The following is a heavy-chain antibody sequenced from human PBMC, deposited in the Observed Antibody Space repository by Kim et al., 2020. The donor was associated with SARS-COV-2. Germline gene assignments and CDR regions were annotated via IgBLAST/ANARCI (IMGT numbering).Heavy chain of an antibody. CDR2: IYYSGST. V-gene: IGHV4-39*01. J-gene: IGHJ4*02. D-gene: IGHD3-22*01. CDR1: GGSISSSSYY. CDR3: AEGGSITMIVVFRDDY. Sequence: SETLSLTCTVSGGSISSSSYYWGWIRQPPGNGLEWIGSIYYSGSTYYHPSLKSRVTISVDTSKNQFSLKLSSVTAAETAVYYCAEGGSITMIVVFRDDYWGQGTLVTVS.